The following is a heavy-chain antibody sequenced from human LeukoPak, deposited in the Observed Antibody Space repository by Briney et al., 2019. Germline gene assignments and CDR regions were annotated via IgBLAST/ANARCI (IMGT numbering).Heavy chain of an antibody. CDR1: GGSISSYY. Sequence: PSETLSLTCTVSGGSISSYYWTWIRQPPGKGLEWIGYIYHRGSANYNPSLKSRVTISVDTSKNQFSLKLNSVTAADTAVYYCARASGYSSGWYTISGFDYWGQGTLVTVSS. D-gene: IGHD6-19*01. CDR3: ARASGYSSGWYTISGFDY. J-gene: IGHJ4*02. V-gene: IGHV4-59*01. CDR2: IYHRGSA.